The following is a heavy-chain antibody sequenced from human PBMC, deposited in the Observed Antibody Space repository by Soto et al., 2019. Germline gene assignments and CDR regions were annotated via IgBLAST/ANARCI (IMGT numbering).Heavy chain of an antibody. CDR3: ARDLRGATGPFDY. CDR1: RFTFSRYC. V-gene: IGHV3-7*03. D-gene: IGHD1-26*01. CDR2: IKQDGSEK. Sequence: EVQLVESGGVLVQPGGSLRLSCAASRFTFSRYCMSWVRQAPGKGLEWVANIKQDGSEKYYADSVKGRFTISRDNVKNSLYLQVNSLRAEDTAMYYCARDLRGATGPFDYWGQGTLVTVSS. J-gene: IGHJ4*02.